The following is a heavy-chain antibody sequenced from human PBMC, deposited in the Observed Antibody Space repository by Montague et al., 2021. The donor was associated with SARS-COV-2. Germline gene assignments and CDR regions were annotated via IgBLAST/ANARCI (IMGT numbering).Heavy chain of an antibody. J-gene: IGHJ4*02. Sequence: SLRLSCAASGFAFSAYGLHWVRQAPGKGLEWVALISYDGGNKYYVDSVKGRFSISRDNSKNTLFLQMDSLRVEDTATYYCAGGKWEHLWYFDYWGQGALVTVSS. CDR3: AGGKWEHLWYFDY. CDR1: GFAFSAYG. V-gene: IGHV3-30*04. CDR2: ISYDGGNK. D-gene: IGHD1-26*01.